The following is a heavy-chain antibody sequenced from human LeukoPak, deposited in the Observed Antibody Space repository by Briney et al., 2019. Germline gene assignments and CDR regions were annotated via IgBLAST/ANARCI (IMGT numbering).Heavy chain of an antibody. CDR2: IVPLLGII. D-gene: IGHD6-19*01. V-gene: IGHV1-69*04. CDR1: GGTFNSYV. Sequence: ASVKVSCKASGGTFNSYVFNWVRQAPGQGLEWMGRIVPLLGIINYAQKLQGRVAITADKSTSSAYMELSRLTSADTAVYYCARDWPLAVAGHYYYYGMDVWGQGTTVTVSS. J-gene: IGHJ6*02. CDR3: ARDWPLAVAGHYYYYGMDV.